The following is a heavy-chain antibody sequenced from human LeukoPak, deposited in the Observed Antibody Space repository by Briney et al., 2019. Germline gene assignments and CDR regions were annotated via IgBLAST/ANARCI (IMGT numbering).Heavy chain of an antibody. CDR1: GFTFSSYE. D-gene: IGHD6-19*01. V-gene: IGHV3-48*03. CDR3: AKGSGWYYFDY. Sequence: GGSLRLSCAASGFTFSSYEMNWVRQAPGKGLEWVSYISSSGSAIYYADSVKGRFTISRDNSKNTLYLQMNSLRAEDTAVYYCAKGSGWYYFDYWGQGTLVTVSS. J-gene: IGHJ4*02. CDR2: ISSSGSAI.